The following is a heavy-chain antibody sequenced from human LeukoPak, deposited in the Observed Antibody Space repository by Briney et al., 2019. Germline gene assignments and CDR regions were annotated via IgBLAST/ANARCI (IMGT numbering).Heavy chain of an antibody. D-gene: IGHD3-9*01. CDR2: IYTSGST. V-gene: IGHV4-61*02. J-gene: IGHJ6*03. Sequence: TSETLSLTCTVSGGSISSGSYYWGWIRQPAGKGLEWIGRIYTSGSTNYNPSLESRVTISVDTSKNQFSLKLSSVTAADTAVYYCARVHYDILTGYYYYMDVWGKGTTVTVSS. CDR1: GGSISSGSYY. CDR3: ARVHYDILTGYYYYMDV.